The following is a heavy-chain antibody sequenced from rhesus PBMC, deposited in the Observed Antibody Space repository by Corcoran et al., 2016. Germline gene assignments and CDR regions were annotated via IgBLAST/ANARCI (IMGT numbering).Heavy chain of an antibody. V-gene: IGHV4-80*01. CDR2: INGNSGST. CDR3: ARVSSLDY. Sequence: QVQLQESGPGLVKPSETLSLTCTVSGASISSNWWSWIRQPPGKGLEWIGEINGNSGSTNYNPSLKSRVTISTDASKNQFSLKLSSVTAADTAVYYCARVSSLDYWGQGVLVTVSS. CDR1: GASISSNW. D-gene: IGHD2-2*01. J-gene: IGHJ4*01.